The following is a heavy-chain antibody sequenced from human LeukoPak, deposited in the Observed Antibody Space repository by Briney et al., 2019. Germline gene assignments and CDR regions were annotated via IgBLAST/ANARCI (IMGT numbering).Heavy chain of an antibody. CDR2: IIPIFGTA. J-gene: IGHJ4*02. V-gene: IGHV1-69*13. CDR1: GGTFSSYA. CDR3: ARMRVWGSYRFDY. D-gene: IGHD3-16*02. Sequence: ASVKVSCKASGGTFSSYAISWVRQAPGQGLEWMGGIIPIFGTANYAQKFQGRVTITADESTSTAYMELSSLRSEDTAVYYCARMRVWGSYRFDYWGQGTLVTVSS.